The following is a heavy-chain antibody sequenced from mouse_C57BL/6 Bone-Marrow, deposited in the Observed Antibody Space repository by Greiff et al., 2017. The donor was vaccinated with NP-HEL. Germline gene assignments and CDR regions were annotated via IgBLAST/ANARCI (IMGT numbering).Heavy chain of an antibody. Sequence: VQLQQPGAELVKPGASVKLSCKASGYTFTSYWMHWVKQRPIQGLEWIGNIDPSDSETHYNQKFKDKATLTVDKSSSTAYMQLSSLTSEDSAVYYCARGLRWYFDYWGQGTTLTVSS. V-gene: IGHV1-52*01. CDR1: GYTFTSYW. CDR2: IDPSDSET. D-gene: IGHD1-1*01. CDR3: ARGLRWYFDY. J-gene: IGHJ2*01.